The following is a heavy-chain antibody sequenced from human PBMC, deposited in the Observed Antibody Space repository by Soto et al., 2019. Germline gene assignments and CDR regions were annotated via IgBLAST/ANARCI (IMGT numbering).Heavy chain of an antibody. Sequence: SETLSLTCAVSGGSITSSNWWSWVRQSPRKGLEWVGEIFHNGSTNYNPSLKSRVTMSVDRSKNQFSLELRSVTAADTAVYYCARARGAIFGVVTRNWFDPWGQGTLETVSS. CDR3: ARARGAIFGVVTRNWFDP. CDR2: IFHNGST. D-gene: IGHD3-3*01. CDR1: GGSITSSNW. J-gene: IGHJ5*02. V-gene: IGHV4-4*02.